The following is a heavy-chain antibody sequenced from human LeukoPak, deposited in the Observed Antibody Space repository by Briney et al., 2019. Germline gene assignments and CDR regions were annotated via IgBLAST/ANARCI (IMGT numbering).Heavy chain of an antibody. V-gene: IGHV1-69*05. CDR1: GGTFSSHG. J-gene: IGHJ3*02. D-gene: IGHD3-22*01. CDR2: IIPIFHTP. CDR3: ARDYNYDSSAHDDALDI. Sequence: GAPVKVSCKTSGGTFSSHGISWVRQAPGQGLEWMGGIIPIFHTPNYAQNFQDRLTITTDESTNTVYMELSSLRSEDTAVYYCARDYNYDSSAHDDALDIWGQGTRVTVSS.